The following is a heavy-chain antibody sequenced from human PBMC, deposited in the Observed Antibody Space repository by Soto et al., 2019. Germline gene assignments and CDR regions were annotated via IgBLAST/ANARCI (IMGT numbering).Heavy chain of an antibody. D-gene: IGHD6-19*01. CDR3: ARLLNGQWYFDY. CDR2: VNTDESRT. V-gene: IGHV3-74*01. J-gene: IGHJ4*02. Sequence: GGSLRLSCGASGFTFSSYWMHWVRQAPGKGLVWVSRVNTDESRTSYADSVKGRFTISRDNAKNTLYLQMNSLRAEDTAVYYCARLLNGQWYFDYWGQGTQVTVS. CDR1: GFTFSSYW.